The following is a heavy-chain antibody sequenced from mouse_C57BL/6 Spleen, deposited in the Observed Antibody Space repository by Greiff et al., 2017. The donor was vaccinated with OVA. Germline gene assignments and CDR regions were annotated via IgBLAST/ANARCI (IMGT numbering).Heavy chain of an antibody. Sequence: VQLQQSDAELVKPGASVKISCKVSGYTFTDHTIHWMKQRPEQGLEWIGYIYPRDGSTKYNEKFKGKATLTADKSSSTAYLQLNSLTAEDSAGYFCARDTTVEYYAMDYWGQGTSVTVSA. J-gene: IGHJ4*01. CDR2: IYPRDGST. V-gene: IGHV1-78*01. D-gene: IGHD1-1*01. CDR1: GYTFTDHT. CDR3: ARDTTVEYYAMDY.